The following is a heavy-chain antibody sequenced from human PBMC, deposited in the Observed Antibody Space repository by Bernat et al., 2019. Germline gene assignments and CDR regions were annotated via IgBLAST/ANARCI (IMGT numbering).Heavy chain of an antibody. V-gene: IGHV1-2*04. Sequence: QVQLVQSGAEVKKSGASVKVSCRAPGNTFTGYYMHWVRQAPGQGLEWMGWINPNNGDTNYAQKFQGWVTMTRDTSISTAYMELYRLTSDATAVYYCAREGYSYGFGGFDVWGQGTMVTVSS. CDR2: INPNNGDT. D-gene: IGHD5-18*01. CDR3: AREGYSYGFGGFDV. J-gene: IGHJ3*01. CDR1: GNTFTGYY.